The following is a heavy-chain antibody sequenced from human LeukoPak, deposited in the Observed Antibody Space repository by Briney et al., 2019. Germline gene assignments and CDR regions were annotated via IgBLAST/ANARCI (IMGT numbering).Heavy chain of an antibody. J-gene: IGHJ4*02. Sequence: ASVKVSCKASGYTFTGYYMHWVRQAPGQGLEWMGRINPNSGGTNYAQKFQGRVTMTRDTSISTAYMELSRLRSDDTAVYYCARIAGYSSHFDYWGQGTLVTVSS. V-gene: IGHV1-2*06. CDR2: INPNSGGT. CDR3: ARIAGYSSHFDY. CDR1: GYTFTGYY. D-gene: IGHD5-18*01.